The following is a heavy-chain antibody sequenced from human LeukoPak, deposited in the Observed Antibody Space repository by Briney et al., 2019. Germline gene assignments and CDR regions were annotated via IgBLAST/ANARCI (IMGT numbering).Heavy chain of an antibody. V-gene: IGHV3-74*01. CDR1: GFTFSRYW. Sequence: GGSLRLSCVASGFTFSRYWMHWVRQAPGKGLVWVSRINSDGRSTNYADSVKGRFSISRDNAENTLYLQMNSLRVEDTAVYYCAREAPDFWSGYTYYYYYYYMDVWGKGTTVTVSS. CDR2: INSDGRST. J-gene: IGHJ6*03. CDR3: AREAPDFWSGYTYYYYYYYMDV. D-gene: IGHD3-3*01.